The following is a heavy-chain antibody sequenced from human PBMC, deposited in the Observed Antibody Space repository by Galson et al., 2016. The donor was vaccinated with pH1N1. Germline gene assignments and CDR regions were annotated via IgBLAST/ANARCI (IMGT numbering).Heavy chain of an antibody. CDR2: INADNGNT. Sequence: SVKVSCKAPGYTFNGFAVFWVRQAPGQGLEWLGWINADNGNTKYSQKMQGRVTITRDTTATTSYMELRSLTFADTADYYCARDLDSGSYHAKDGFDSCGGETQISVSA. CDR1: GYTFNGFA. CDR3: ARDLDSGSYHAKDGFDS. J-gene: IGHJ3*01. V-gene: IGHV1-3*01. D-gene: IGHD6-13*01.